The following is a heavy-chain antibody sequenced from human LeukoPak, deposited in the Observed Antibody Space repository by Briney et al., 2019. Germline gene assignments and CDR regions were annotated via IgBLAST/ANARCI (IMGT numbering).Heavy chain of an antibody. Sequence: ASVKVSCKASGYTFTSYYMHWVRQAPGQGLEWMGIIIPSGGSTSYAQKFQGRVTMTRDTSTSTVYMELSSLRSEDTAVYYCARDRVGQGDFDYWGQGTLVTVSS. D-gene: IGHD2-15*01. CDR1: GYTFTSYY. V-gene: IGHV1-46*01. CDR3: ARDRVGQGDFDY. CDR2: IIPSGGST. J-gene: IGHJ4*02.